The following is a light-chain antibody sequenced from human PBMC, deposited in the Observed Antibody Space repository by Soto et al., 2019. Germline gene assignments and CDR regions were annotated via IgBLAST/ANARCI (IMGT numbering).Light chain of an antibody. CDR2: GAS. V-gene: IGKV1-6*01. CDR1: HGIGNA. Sequence: AIQMTHSASSLSASVGDTVTISCRASHGIGNALGWYQQKPGKPPKVLIYGASNXQSGVPPRFSGSGSGTDFTLAISSLKPEDSATYYCLQDINYPWKFGQGTKVDIK. CDR3: LQDINYPWK. J-gene: IGKJ1*01.